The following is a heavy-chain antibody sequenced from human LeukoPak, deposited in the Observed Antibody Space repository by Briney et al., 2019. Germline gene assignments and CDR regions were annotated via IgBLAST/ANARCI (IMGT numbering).Heavy chain of an antibody. V-gene: IGHV3-15*01. CDR3: TISRGVTPYNRFDP. CDR2: TKSKSDGGRI. Sequence: PGGSLRLSCTASGVTFSNVWMSWVRQAPGRGLEWVGRTKSKSDGGRIDYAAPVKGRFTISRDDSKNLVYLQMNSLKTDDTAVYYCTISRGVTPYNRFDPWGQGTLVTVSS. J-gene: IGHJ5*02. D-gene: IGHD3-10*01. CDR1: GVTFSNVW.